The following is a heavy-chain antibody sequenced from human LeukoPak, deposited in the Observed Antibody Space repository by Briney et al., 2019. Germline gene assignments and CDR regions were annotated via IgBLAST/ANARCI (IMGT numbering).Heavy chain of an antibody. CDR1: GVSFSDNF. CDR3: ARGGYGWTFKQ. Sequence: GGSLRLSCIDSGVSFSDNFMGWLRQAPGKGLEWVPYVSSRGDTIHYSDAVQGRFSISRDNSKRSLYLQMNRLRINDTAVYYCARGGYGWTFKQWGQGTLVSVSS. J-gene: IGHJ1*01. CDR2: VSSRGDTI. D-gene: IGHD3-16*01. V-gene: IGHV3-11*01.